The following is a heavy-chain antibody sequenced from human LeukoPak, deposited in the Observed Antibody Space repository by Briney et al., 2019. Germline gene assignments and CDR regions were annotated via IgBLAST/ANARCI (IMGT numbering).Heavy chain of an antibody. CDR2: ISANGRST. J-gene: IGHJ4*02. Sequence: GGSLRLSCAASGFTASSYSMHWVRQAPGKGLDFVSAISANGRSTYYASSVKGRFTISSDNSKNTLYLQMGSLRAEDTAVYYCARGGYYFDYWGQGTLVTVSS. V-gene: IGHV3-64*01. CDR3: ARGGYYFDY. CDR1: GFTASSYS.